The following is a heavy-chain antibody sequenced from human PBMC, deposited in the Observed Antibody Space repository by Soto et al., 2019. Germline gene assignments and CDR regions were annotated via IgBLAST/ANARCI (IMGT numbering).Heavy chain of an antibody. CDR3: AGAGESYRSVTFSPPLRYYFNS. J-gene: IGHJ4*02. D-gene: IGHD1-26*01. Sequence: QVQLVQSGTEVKKPGASVKVSCKASGYTFTTHYMHWVRQAPGQGLEWMGIMNPSGGRTTYTVKFHCRVSITSVTSTTTVYVELTSLRSEDTAIYFCAGAGESYRSVTFSPPLRYYFNSWGQGTLVTVSS. V-gene: IGHV1-46*01. CDR1: GYTFTTHY. CDR2: MNPSGGRT.